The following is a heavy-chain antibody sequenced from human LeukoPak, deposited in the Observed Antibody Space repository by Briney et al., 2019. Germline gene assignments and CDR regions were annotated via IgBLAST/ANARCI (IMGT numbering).Heavy chain of an antibody. CDR2: ISAYNGNT. CDR1: VYIFTING. Sequence: GASVTVSFTPSVYIFTINGISWVRQAPGQGLEWMGWISAYNGNTNYAQKLQGRVTMTTDTSTSTAYMELRSLRSDDTAVYYCARVLRSSLILTGYYNGLDYWGQGTLVTVSS. J-gene: IGHJ4*02. CDR3: ARVLRSSLILTGYYNGLDY. D-gene: IGHD3-9*01. V-gene: IGHV1-18*01.